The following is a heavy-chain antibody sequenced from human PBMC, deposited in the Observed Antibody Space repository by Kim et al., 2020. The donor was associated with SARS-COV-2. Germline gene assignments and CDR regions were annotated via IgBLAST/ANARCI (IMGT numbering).Heavy chain of an antibody. D-gene: IGHD3-10*01. Sequence: GGSLRLSCTASGFTFGDYAMSWFRQAPGKGLEWVGFIRSKAYGGTTEYAASVKGRFTISRDDSKSIAYLQMNSLKTEDTAVYYCTRVGESTWFGEGLVLMYYYYGMDVWSQGTTVTVSS. CDR3: TRVGESTWFGEGLVLMYYYYGMDV. CDR1: GFTFGDYA. V-gene: IGHV3-49*03. CDR2: IRSKAYGGTT. J-gene: IGHJ6*02.